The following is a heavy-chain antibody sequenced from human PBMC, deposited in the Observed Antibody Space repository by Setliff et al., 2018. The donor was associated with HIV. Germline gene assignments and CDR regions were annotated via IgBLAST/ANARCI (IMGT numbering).Heavy chain of an antibody. Sequence: PSETLSLTCTVSGGSIRSGNYYWSWIRQPPGKGLEWIGYIYDSGRTYYNPSLKSRVTISVDTSKNQFSLKLSSVTAAGTAVYYCARDRENYYDSTGAFDIWGQGTMVTVSS. CDR1: GGSIRSGNYY. J-gene: IGHJ3*02. D-gene: IGHD3-22*01. CDR2: IYDSGRT. CDR3: ARDRENYYDSTGAFDI. V-gene: IGHV4-30-4*08.